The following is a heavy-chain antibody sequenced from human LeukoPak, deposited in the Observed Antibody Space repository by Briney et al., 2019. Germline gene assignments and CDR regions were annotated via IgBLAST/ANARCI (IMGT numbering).Heavy chain of an antibody. CDR3: ARGQGLLSY. CDR1: GGSISSYY. J-gene: IGHJ4*02. V-gene: IGHV4-59*01. CDR2: IYYSGST. D-gene: IGHD6-25*01. Sequence: SETQSLTCTVSGGSISSYYWSWIRQPPGKGLEWIGYIYYSGSTNYNPSLKSRVTISVDTSKNQFSLKLSSVTAADTAVYYCARGQGLLSYWGQGTLVTVSS.